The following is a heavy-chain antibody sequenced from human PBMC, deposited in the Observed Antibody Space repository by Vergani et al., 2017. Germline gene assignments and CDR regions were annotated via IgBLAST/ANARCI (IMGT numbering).Heavy chain of an antibody. D-gene: IGHD3-10*01. CDR1: GYSITSGYY. V-gene: IGHV4-38-2*01. J-gene: IGHJ5*02. CDR3: VRTVALWFGEAKDGGWFDP. CDR2: IYHTGSA. Sequence: QVQLLESGPGLLKPPETLSLTCSVSGYSITSGYYWGWIRQPPGRGLEWIGSIYHTGSAYYNPSLKSRVTVSVDTAMNHVSLMLKSGTAADTAVYYCVRTVALWFGEAKDGGWFDPWGQGTLVTVTS.